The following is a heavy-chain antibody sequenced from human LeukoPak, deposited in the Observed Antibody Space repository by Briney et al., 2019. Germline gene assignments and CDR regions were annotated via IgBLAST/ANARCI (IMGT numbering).Heavy chain of an antibody. CDR3: ARGRSVNYFGQDY. CDR2: INPNSGGT. CDR1: GYTFTGYY. Sequence: GASVKVSCKASGYTFTGYYMHWVRQAPGQGLEWMGWINPNSGGTNYAQNFQGRVTMTRDTSINTAYMDLSSLTSDDTAVYFCARGRSVNYFGQDYWGRGTLVTVSS. V-gene: IGHV1-2*02. J-gene: IGHJ4*02. D-gene: IGHD3-10*01.